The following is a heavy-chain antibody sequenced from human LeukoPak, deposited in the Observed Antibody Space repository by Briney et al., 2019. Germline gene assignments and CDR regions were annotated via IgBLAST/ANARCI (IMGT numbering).Heavy chain of an antibody. D-gene: IGHD4-23*01. Sequence: PGGSLRLSCAASGFTFSSNYMTWVRQAPGKGLEWVSVIYRGGSTYYADSVKGRFTISRHNSRDTMYLQMNSLRTEDTAVYYCARTLRGGKFDYWGQGTLVTVSS. J-gene: IGHJ4*02. CDR1: GFTFSSNY. V-gene: IGHV3-53*04. CDR3: ARTLRGGKFDY. CDR2: IYRGGST.